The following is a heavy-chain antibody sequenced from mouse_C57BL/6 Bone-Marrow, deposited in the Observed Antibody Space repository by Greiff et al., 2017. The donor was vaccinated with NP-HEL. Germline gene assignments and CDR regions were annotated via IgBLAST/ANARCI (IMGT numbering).Heavy chain of an antibody. CDR2: SDPEDGET. V-gene: IGHV14-2*01. Sequence: EVPLQQSGAELVKPGASVKLSCTASGFNIKDYYMHWVKQRTEQGLEWIGRSDPEDGETKYAPKFQGKATITADTSSNTAYLQLSSLTSEDTAVYYCASGRGTPVVVRYWYFDVWGTGTTVTVSS. CDR3: ASGRGTPVVVRYWYFDV. J-gene: IGHJ1*03. D-gene: IGHD1-1*01. CDR1: GFNIKDYY.